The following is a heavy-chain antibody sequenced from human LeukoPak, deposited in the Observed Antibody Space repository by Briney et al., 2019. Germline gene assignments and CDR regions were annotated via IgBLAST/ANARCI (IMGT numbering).Heavy chain of an antibody. D-gene: IGHD2-2*01. J-gene: IGHJ3*02. V-gene: IGHV1-18*01. CDR2: ISAYNGNT. CDR1: GYTFTSYG. Sequence: ASVKVSCKASGYTFTSYGISWVRQAPGQGLEWMGWISAYNGNTNYAQKLQGRVTMTTDTSTSTAYMELRSLRSDDTAVYYSARDTGYLLLSQFLGDAFDIWGQGTMVTVSS. CDR3: ARDTGYLLLSQFLGDAFDI.